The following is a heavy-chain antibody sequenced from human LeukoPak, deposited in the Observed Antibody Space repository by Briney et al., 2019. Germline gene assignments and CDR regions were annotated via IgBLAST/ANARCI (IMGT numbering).Heavy chain of an antibody. V-gene: IGHV3-21*01. D-gene: IGHD3-3*01. CDR2: ISSSSSYI. J-gene: IGHJ4*02. CDR3: ARELDDFWSGYTLGFDY. CDR1: GFTFSSYS. Sequence: GGSLGLSCAASGFTFSSYSMNWVRQAPGKGLEWVSSISSSSSYIYYADPVKGRFTISRDNAKNSLYLQMNSLRAEDTAVYYCARELDDFWSGYTLGFDYWGQGTLVTVSS.